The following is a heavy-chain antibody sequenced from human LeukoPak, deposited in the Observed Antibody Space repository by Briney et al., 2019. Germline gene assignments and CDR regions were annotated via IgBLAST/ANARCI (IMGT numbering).Heavy chain of an antibody. Sequence: SQILSLTCAVSGGSISSGGYSWSWIRQPPGKGLEWIGYIYHSGSTYYNPSLKSRVTISVDRSKYQFSLKLSSVTAADTAVYYCARVGSSGYLDYWGQGTLVTVSS. D-gene: IGHD3-22*01. CDR1: GGSISSGGYS. J-gene: IGHJ4*02. CDR2: IYHSGST. V-gene: IGHV4-30-2*01. CDR3: ARVGSSGYLDY.